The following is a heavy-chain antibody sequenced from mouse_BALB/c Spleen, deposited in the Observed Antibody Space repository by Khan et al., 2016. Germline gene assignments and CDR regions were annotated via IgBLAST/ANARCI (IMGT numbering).Heavy chain of an antibody. CDR3: ARVFAY. J-gene: IGHJ3*01. V-gene: IGHV1-7*01. CDR1: GYTFTSYW. Sequence: QLQLKESGAELAKPGASVKMSCKASGYTFTSYWMHWVKQRPGQGLEWIGYINPSTGYTEYNQKFKDKATLTADKSSSTAYMQLSSLTSEDSAVYYCARVFAYWGQGTLVTVSA. CDR2: INPSTGYT.